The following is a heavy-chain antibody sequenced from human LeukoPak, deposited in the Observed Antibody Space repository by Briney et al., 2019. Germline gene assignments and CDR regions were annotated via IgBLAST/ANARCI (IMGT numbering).Heavy chain of an antibody. Sequence: GGSLRLSCAASGFTFSSSAMHWVRQASGKGLEWVGRIRSKASSYATVYAASVKGRFTISRDDSKNTAYLQMNSLKTEDTAVYYCTRVLCDRSGSFDYWGQGTLVTVSS. V-gene: IGHV3-73*01. CDR2: IRSKASSYAT. D-gene: IGHD3-22*01. CDR3: TRVLCDRSGSFDY. J-gene: IGHJ4*02. CDR1: GFTFSSSA.